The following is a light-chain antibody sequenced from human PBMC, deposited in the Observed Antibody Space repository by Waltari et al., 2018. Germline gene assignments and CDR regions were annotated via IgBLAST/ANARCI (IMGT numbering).Light chain of an antibody. V-gene: IGKV1-9*01. J-gene: IGKJ4*01. CDR2: AAS. Sequence: DIQLTQSPSFLSASVGDRVTITCRASQGISSYLAWYQQKPGKAPKLLIYAASTLQSGVPSRFSGSGPGTEFTLTSSSLQPEDLATYYCQQPPGTFGGGTKVEIK. CDR3: QQPPGT. CDR1: QGISSY.